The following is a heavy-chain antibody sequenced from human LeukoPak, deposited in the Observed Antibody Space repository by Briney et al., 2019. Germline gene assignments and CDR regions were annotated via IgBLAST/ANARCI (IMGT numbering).Heavy chain of an antibody. J-gene: IGHJ5*02. V-gene: IGHV4-34*01. Sequence: SETLSLTCAVYGGSISGDYWSWIRQPPGKGLEWIGEINHSGSTNYNPSLKSRVTISVDTSKNQFSLKLSSVTAADTAVYYCARGHPRFWFDPWGQGTLVTVSS. CDR2: INHSGST. CDR1: GGSISGDY. CDR3: ARGHPRFWFDP.